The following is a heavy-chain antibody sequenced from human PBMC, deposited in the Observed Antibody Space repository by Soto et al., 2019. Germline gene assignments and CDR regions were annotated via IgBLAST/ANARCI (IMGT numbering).Heavy chain of an antibody. CDR2: IIPIFGTA. CDR1: GGTFSSYA. V-gene: IGHV1-69*01. CDR3: ARDSSDSSGYYDGY. J-gene: IGHJ4*02. D-gene: IGHD3-22*01. Sequence: QVQLVQSGAEVKKPGSSVKVSCKASGGTFSSYAISWVRQAPGQGLEWMGGIIPIFGTANYAQKFQGRVRITADECTSTAYMELSSLRSEDTAVYYCARDSSDSSGYYDGYWGQGTLVTVSS.